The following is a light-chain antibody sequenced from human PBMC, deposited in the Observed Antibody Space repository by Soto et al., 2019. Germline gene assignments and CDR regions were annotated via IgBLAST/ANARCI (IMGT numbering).Light chain of an antibody. CDR3: QQYGSSGT. Sequence: IVLTQSPATLSVSPGERATLSCRASERVSSNLAWYQQKPGQAPRLLIYGASNRATGIPDRFSGSGSGTDFTLTISRLEPEDFAVYYCQQYGSSGTFGQGTKVDIK. V-gene: IGKV3-20*01. CDR1: ERVSSN. J-gene: IGKJ1*01. CDR2: GAS.